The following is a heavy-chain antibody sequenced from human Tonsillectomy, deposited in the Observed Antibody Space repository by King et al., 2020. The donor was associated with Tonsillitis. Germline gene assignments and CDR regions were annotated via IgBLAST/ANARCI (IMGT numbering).Heavy chain of an antibody. Sequence: VQLQESGPGLVKPAETLSLTCTVSGGSVSTYYWNWIRHSPGKGLEWLGYFSYSGSTNFNPSLNTRVMLSVDTSKNQFSLKLRSVTAADTAVYYCARAHYDFWSGFEFWGQGILVTVSS. CDR3: ARAHYDFWSGFEF. D-gene: IGHD3-3*01. J-gene: IGHJ4*02. CDR1: GGSVSTYY. V-gene: IGHV4-59*02. CDR2: FSYSGST.